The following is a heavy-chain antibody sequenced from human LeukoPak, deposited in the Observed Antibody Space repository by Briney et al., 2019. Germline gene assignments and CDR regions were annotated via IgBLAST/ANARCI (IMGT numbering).Heavy chain of an antibody. CDR2: ITSSGTST. CDR3: VRGGFTSWFDP. V-gene: IGHV3-23*01. CDR1: GFTFSNSA. Sequence: PGGSLRLSCAASGFTFSNSAMTWVRQAPGKGREWVSLITSSGTSTYYADSVKGPFTISRDNSKDTLYLQMNSLRAEDTALYYCVRGGFTSWFDPWGQGTLVTVSS. D-gene: IGHD3-16*01. J-gene: IGHJ5*02.